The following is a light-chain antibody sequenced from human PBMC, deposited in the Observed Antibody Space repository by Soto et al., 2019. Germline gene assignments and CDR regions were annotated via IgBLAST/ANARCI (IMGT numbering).Light chain of an antibody. CDR2: DVS. V-gene: IGLV2-14*01. CDR3: SSYTTSSLYV. Sequence: QSALTQPASVSGSPGQSITISCSGTNSDVGGYNYVSWYQQHPGKAPKLMIYDVSYRPSGISNRFSGSKSDNTASLTISGLQAEDEADYYCSSYTTSSLYVFGTVTKLTVL. CDR1: NSDVGGYNY. J-gene: IGLJ1*01.